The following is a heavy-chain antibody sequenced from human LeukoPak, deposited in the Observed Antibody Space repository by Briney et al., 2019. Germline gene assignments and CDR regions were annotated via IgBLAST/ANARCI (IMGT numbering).Heavy chain of an antibody. D-gene: IGHD1-26*01. CDR2: ISYDGSNK. J-gene: IGHJ4*02. Sequence: GGSLRLSCTASGFTFGDYAMHWVRQAPGKGLEWVAVISYDGSNKYYADSVKGRFTISRDNSKNTLYLQMNRLRAEDTAVYYCARDRGGIVGALGEFDYWGQGTLVTVSS. CDR1: GFTFGDYA. CDR3: ARDRGGIVGALGEFDY. V-gene: IGHV3-30-3*01.